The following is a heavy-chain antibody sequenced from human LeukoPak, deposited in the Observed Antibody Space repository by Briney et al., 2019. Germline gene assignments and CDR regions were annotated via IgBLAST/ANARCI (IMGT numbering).Heavy chain of an antibody. V-gene: IGHV4-59*01. CDR2: IYYSGST. CDR1: GGSISSSY. Sequence: PSETLSLTCTVSGGSISSSYWSWIRQPPGKGLEWIGYIYYSGSTNYNSSLKSRVTISLDTSKNQFSLKLTSVTAADTAVYYCARVLRGGNSGYALDIWGQGTMVTVSS. J-gene: IGHJ3*02. D-gene: IGHD4-23*01. CDR3: ARVLRGGNSGYALDI.